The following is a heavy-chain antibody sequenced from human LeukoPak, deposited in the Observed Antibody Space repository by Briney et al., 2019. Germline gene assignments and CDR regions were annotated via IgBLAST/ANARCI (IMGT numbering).Heavy chain of an antibody. CDR3: ARGIGSDY. Sequence: PSETLSLTCTVSGGSISSSSYYWGWIRQPPGKGLEWIGEINHSGSTNYNPSLKSRVTISVDTSKNQFSLKLSSVTAADTAVYYCARGIGSDYWGQGTLVTVSS. J-gene: IGHJ4*02. CDR1: GGSISSSSYY. D-gene: IGHD2-2*03. V-gene: IGHV4-39*07. CDR2: INHSGST.